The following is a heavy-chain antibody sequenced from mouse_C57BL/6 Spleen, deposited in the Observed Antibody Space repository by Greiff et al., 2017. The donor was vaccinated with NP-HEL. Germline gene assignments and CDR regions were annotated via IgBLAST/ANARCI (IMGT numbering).Heavy chain of an antibody. V-gene: IGHV1-69*01. CDR1: GYTFTSYW. CDR2: IDPSDSYT. Sequence: QVQLQQPGAELVMPGASVKLSCKASGYTFTSYWMHWVKQRPGQGLEWIGEIDPSDSYTNYNQKFKGKSTLTVDKSSSTAYMQLSSLTSEDSAVYYCARFDGYYFDDWGQGTTLTVSS. D-gene: IGHD2-3*01. J-gene: IGHJ2*01. CDR3: ARFDGYYFDD.